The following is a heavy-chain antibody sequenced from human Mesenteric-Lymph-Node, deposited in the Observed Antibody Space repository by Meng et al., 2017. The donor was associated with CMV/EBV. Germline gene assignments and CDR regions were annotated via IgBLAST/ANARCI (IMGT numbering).Heavy chain of an antibody. Sequence: GESLKISCAASGFTFSSYGMHWVRQAPGKGLEWVAFIRYDGSNKYYADSVKGRFTISRDNSKNTLYLQMNSLRAEDTAVYYCATLTIVYYYGMDVWGQGTTVTVSS. CDR2: IRYDGSNK. D-gene: IGHD3-3*01. V-gene: IGHV3-30*02. J-gene: IGHJ6*02. CDR1: GFTFSSYG. CDR3: ATLTIVYYYGMDV.